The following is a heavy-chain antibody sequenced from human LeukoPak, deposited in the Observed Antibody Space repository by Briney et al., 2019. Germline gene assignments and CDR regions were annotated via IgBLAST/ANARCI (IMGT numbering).Heavy chain of an antibody. Sequence: SVKVSCKASGGTFSSYAISWVRQAPGQGLEWMGGIIPIFGTANYAQEFQGRVTITADESTSTAYMELSSLRSEDTAVYYCAREGGYNQGYAFDIWGQGTMVTVSS. CDR3: AREGGYNQGYAFDI. V-gene: IGHV1-69*13. CDR2: IIPIFGTA. CDR1: GGTFSSYA. J-gene: IGHJ3*02. D-gene: IGHD5-24*01.